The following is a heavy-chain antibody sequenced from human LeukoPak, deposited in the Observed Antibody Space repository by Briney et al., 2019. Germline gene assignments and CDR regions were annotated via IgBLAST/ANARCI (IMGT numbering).Heavy chain of an antibody. CDR2: IYYSGST. J-gene: IGHJ4*02. Sequence: SETLSLTCTVSGGSISSYYWSWIRQPPGKGLEWIGYIYYSGSTNYNPSLKSRVTISVDTSKNQFSLKLSSVTAADTAVYYCARRSVDTAMDYFDYWGQGTLVTVSS. V-gene: IGHV4-59*08. D-gene: IGHD5-18*01. CDR3: ARRSVDTAMDYFDY. CDR1: GGSISSYY.